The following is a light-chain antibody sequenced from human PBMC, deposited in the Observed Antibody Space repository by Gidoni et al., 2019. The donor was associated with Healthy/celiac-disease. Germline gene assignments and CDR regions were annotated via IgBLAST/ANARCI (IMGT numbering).Light chain of an antibody. J-gene: IGKJ2*01. CDR2: KAS. CDR3: QQYNSYSYT. Sequence: IQMTQSPSTLSASVGDRVTITCRASQSISSWLAWYQQKPGKAPKLLIYKASSLESGFPSRFSGSGSGTEFTLTISSLQPDDFATYYCQQYNSYSYTFGQGTKLEIK. V-gene: IGKV1-5*03. CDR1: QSISSW.